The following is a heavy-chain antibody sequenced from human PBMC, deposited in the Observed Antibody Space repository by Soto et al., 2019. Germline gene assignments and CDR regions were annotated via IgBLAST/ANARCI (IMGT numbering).Heavy chain of an antibody. CDR3: ARGRSSGYFAYYYYGMDV. D-gene: IGHD3-22*01. CDR2: MNPNSGNT. Sequence: ASVKVSCKASGYTFTSYDINWVRQATGQGLEWMGWMNPNSGNTGYAQKFQGRVTMTRNTSISTAYMELSSLRYEDTAVYYCARGRSSGYFAYYYYGMDVWGQGTTVTVSS. V-gene: IGHV1-8*01. J-gene: IGHJ6*02. CDR1: GYTFTSYD.